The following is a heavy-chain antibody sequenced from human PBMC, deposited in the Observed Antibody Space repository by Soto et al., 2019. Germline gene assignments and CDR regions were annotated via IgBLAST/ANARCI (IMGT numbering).Heavy chain of an antibody. CDR1: GFTFSSFA. D-gene: IGHD5-12*01. CDR3: VREIVGTTTSGAYWYFDV. CDR2: VSGGGDAT. Sequence: EVQLLESGGGLVQPGGSLRLSCAASGFTFSSFAMNWVRQAPGKGLEWVSGVSGGGDATFYADSVKGRFTISRVQSKNKLYLQMNSVRAEDTAVYYCVREIVGTTTSGAYWYFDVWGRGTLVTVSS. V-gene: IGHV3-23*01. J-gene: IGHJ2*01.